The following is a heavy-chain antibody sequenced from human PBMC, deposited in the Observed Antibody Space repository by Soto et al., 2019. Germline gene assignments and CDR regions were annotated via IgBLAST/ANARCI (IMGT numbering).Heavy chain of an antibody. CDR3: ARDKFNKYSSGWYEKSTGEDYFDC. V-gene: IGHV1-18*01. D-gene: IGHD6-19*01. CDR1: GYTFTSYG. CDR2: ISAYNGNT. J-gene: IGHJ4*02. Sequence: ASVKVSCKASGYTFTSYGISWVRQAPGQGLEWMGWISAYNGNTNYAQKLQGRVTMTTDTSTSTAYMELRSLRSDDTAVYYCARDKFNKYSSGWYEKSTGEDYFDCWGQGTLVTVSS.